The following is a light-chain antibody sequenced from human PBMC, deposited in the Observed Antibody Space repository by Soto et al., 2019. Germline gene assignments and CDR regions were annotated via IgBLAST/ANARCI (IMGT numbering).Light chain of an antibody. V-gene: IGLV2-8*01. CDR1: SSDIGAYNY. J-gene: IGLJ1*01. CDR3: SSYAGSSNYV. Sequence: QSALAQPPSASGSPGQSVTISCTGTSSDIGAYNYVSWYQQHPGKAPKLIIYEVSQRPSGVPDRFSGSTSGNTASLTVSGLQAEDEADYYCSSYAGSSNYVFGTGTKVT. CDR2: EVS.